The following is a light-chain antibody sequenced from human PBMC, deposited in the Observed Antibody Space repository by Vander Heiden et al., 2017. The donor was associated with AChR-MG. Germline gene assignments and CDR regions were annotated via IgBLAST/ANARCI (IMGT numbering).Light chain of an antibody. CDR2: EDN. CDR3: QSYDDTNHGV. Sequence: NFVLTPPHSVSESPGKTVTISCTRSGGSIASNYVQWYQQRPGSAPTTVIFEDNHRPSGVPDRFSGSIDSSSNSASLIISGLKTEDEADYYCQSYDDTNHGVFGGGTKLTGL. V-gene: IGLV6-57*03. J-gene: IGLJ2*01. CDR1: GGSIASNY.